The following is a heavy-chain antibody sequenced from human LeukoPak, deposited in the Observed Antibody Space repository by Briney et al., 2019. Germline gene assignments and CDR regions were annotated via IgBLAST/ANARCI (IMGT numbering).Heavy chain of an antibody. Sequence: PGGSLRLSCAASGFTVSSNYMSWVRQAPGKGLEWVAIISYDGSNKYYADSVKGRFTISRDNSRNTLYLQMNSLRAEDTAVYYCAKDESKDGWELLRLDYWGQGTLVTVSS. CDR2: ISYDGSNK. J-gene: IGHJ4*02. V-gene: IGHV3-30*18. CDR1: GFTVSSNY. CDR3: AKDESKDGWELLRLDY. D-gene: IGHD1-26*01.